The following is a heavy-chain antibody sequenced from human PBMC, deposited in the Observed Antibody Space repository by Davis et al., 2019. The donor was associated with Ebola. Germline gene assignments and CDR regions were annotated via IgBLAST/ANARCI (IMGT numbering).Heavy chain of an antibody. V-gene: IGHV1-69*13. Sequence: SSVTVSRMPSLGSFSSHPISWVRQAPRQGLEWMGGIIPIFDTPHYAQQFQGRITITADASTSTAYMELSSLRSEDTATYFCARDFDGGNYYFDNWGPGTPVTVS. CDR1: LGSFSSHP. D-gene: IGHD3-9*01. CDR3: ARDFDGGNYYFDN. J-gene: IGHJ4*02. CDR2: IIPIFDTP.